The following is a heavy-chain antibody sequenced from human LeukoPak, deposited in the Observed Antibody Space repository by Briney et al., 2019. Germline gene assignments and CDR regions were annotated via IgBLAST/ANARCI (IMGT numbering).Heavy chain of an antibody. CDR1: GFTFSSYG. D-gene: IGHD5-18*01. V-gene: IGHV3-33*01. CDR2: IWYDGSNK. Sequence: GGSLRLSCAASGFTFSSYGMHWVRQAPGKGLEWVAVIWYDGSNKYYADSVKGRFTISRDNSKNTLYLQMNSLRAEDTAVYYCARDLGSIYSYGDNWFDPWGPGNPGHRLL. J-gene: IGHJ5*02. CDR3: ARDLGSIYSYGDNWFDP.